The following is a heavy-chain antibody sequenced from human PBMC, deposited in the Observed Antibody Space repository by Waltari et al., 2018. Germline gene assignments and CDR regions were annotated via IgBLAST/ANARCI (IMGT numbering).Heavy chain of an antibody. J-gene: IGHJ4*02. CDR1: GFIFSNYG. CDR2: VYYDGSTK. D-gene: IGHD1-1*01. CDR3: ARCGRGVDSSASCLDH. Sequence: QVQLVKSGGGVVQPGRSLRLSCSASGFIFSNYGMHWVRQAPGKGLEWVAVVYYDGSTKHYADSVKGRFTISRDNSKNTLNLEMNSLRAEDTAVYFCARCGRGVDSSASCLDHWGQGTLVTVSS. V-gene: IGHV3-33*01.